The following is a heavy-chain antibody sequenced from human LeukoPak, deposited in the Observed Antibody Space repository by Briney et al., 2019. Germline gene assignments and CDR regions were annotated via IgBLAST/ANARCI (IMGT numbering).Heavy chain of an antibody. D-gene: IGHD5-18*01. V-gene: IGHV3-9*01. CDR2: ISWNSGSI. J-gene: IGHJ3*02. CDR1: GFTFDDYA. Sequence: GGSLRLSCAASGFTFDDYAMHWVRQAPGKGLEWVSCISWNSGSIGYADSVKGRFTISRDNAKNSLYLQMNSLRAEDTALYYCAKDRLRRGYSYGYGAFDIWGQGTMVTVSS. CDR3: AKDRLRRGYSYGYGAFDI.